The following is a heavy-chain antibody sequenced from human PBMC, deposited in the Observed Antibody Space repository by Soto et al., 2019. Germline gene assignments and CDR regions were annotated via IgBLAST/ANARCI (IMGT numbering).Heavy chain of an antibody. CDR2: ISAYNGNT. Sequence: ASVKVSCKASGYTFTSYCISWVLQAPGQGLEWMGWISAYNGNTNYAQKLQGRVTMTTDTSTSTAYMELRSLRSDDTAVYYCARDPLVGATPLYYYYGMDVWGQGTTVTVSS. V-gene: IGHV1-18*04. J-gene: IGHJ6*02. CDR3: ARDPLVGATPLYYYYGMDV. D-gene: IGHD1-26*01. CDR1: GYTFTSYC.